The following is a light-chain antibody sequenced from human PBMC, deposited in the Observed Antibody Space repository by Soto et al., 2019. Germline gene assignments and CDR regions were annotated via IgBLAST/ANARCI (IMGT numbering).Light chain of an antibody. V-gene: IGKV3-15*01. CDR3: QQRSNT. CDR1: QSISRN. J-gene: IGKJ5*01. Sequence: EIVMTQSPPTLSVSPGERATLSCRASQSISRNLAWFQQKPGQAPTLLIFGASTRAAGIPARFSGSGSGTGFTLTISGLQSEDYADYYCQQRSNTFGQGTRLEIK. CDR2: GAS.